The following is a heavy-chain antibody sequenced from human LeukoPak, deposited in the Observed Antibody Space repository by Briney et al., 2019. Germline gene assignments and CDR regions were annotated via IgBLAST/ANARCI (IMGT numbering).Heavy chain of an antibody. CDR3: ATDVQLERLLH. CDR2: INPNSGGT. D-gene: IGHD1-1*01. Sequence: ASVKVSCKAPGHTFTGYYMHSVRQAPGQGLEWMGWINPNSGGTNYAQKFQGRVTMTRDTSISTVYMELSRLRSDDTAVYYCATDVQLERLLHWGQGTLVTVSS. V-gene: IGHV1-2*02. CDR1: GHTFTGYY. J-gene: IGHJ4*02.